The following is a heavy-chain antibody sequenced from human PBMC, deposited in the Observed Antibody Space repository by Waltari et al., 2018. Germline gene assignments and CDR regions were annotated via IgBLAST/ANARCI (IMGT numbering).Heavy chain of an antibody. CDR1: GFTFSRSW. J-gene: IGHJ5*02. CDR2: INNDGTTT. D-gene: IGHD3-22*01. V-gene: IGHV3-74*01. Sequence: EVQLVESGGGLVQPGGSLRLSCAASGFTFSRSWMHWARQAPGKGLVWGSLINNDGTTTIYADAEKGRFTISRDNAENTLYLQMNSLRAEDTAVYYCVRIYFESSGHKLSWGQGTLVTVSS. CDR3: VRIYFESSGHKLS.